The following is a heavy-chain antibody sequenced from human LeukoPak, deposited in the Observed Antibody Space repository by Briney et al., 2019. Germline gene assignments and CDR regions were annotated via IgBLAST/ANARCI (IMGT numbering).Heavy chain of an antibody. V-gene: IGHV3-23*01. CDR3: AKESPYRAPTRTYYFDY. D-gene: IGHD1-14*01. CDR1: GFTFSSYG. J-gene: IGHJ4*02. CDR2: ISGSGGST. Sequence: GGSLRLSCAASGFTFSSYGMSWVRQAPGKGLEWVSAISGSGGSTYYADSVKGRFTISRDNSKNTLLLQMNSLRAEDTALYYCAKESPYRAPTRTYYFDYWGQGTLVTVSS.